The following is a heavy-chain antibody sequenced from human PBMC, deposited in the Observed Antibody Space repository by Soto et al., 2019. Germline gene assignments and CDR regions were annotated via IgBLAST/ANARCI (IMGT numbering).Heavy chain of an antibody. J-gene: IGHJ3*02. CDR1: GFTFSSYA. Sequence: GGSLRLSCAASGFTFSSYAMSWVRQAPGKGLEWVSAISSSGGTTYYADSVKGRFTISGDNSKNTLYLQMNSLRAEDTALYYCAKRIGQDAVAYAFDIWGQGTMVTVS. V-gene: IGHV3-23*01. D-gene: IGHD5-12*01. CDR3: AKRIGQDAVAYAFDI. CDR2: ISSSGGTT.